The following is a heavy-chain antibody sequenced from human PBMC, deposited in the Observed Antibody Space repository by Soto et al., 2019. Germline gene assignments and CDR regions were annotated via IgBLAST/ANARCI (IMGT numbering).Heavy chain of an antibody. CDR3: ARDREYCSGDNCYETGSDY. CDR2: INAGNGNT. V-gene: IGHV1-3*01. D-gene: IGHD2-15*01. CDR1: GYTFTSYA. Sequence: GASVKVSCKASGYTFTSYAMHWVRQAPGQRLEWMGWINAGNGNTKYSQKFQGRVTITRDTSASTAYMELNSLRVEDTAVYYCARDREYCSGDNCYETGSDYWGQGTLITVSS. J-gene: IGHJ4*02.